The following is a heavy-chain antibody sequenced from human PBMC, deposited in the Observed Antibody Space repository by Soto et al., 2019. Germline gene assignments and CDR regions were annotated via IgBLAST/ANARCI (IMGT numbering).Heavy chain of an antibody. D-gene: IGHD2-8*02. V-gene: IGHV4-34*01. CDR1: GGSFSGYY. CDR3: ARDKITGIFDY. CDR2: INHSGST. Sequence: QVQLQQWGAGLLKPSETLSLTCAVYGGSFSGYYWTWIRQPPGTGLEWIGEINHSGSTKYNPSLKSRVTISVDTSTNQFSLTLTSVTAADAAVYYCARDKITGIFDYWGQGTRVIVSS. J-gene: IGHJ4*02.